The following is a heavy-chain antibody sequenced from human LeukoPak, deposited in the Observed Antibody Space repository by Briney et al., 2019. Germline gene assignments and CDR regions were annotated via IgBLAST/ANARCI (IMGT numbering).Heavy chain of an antibody. CDR2: ISSSSYI. CDR3: ARDYSNLGYFGY. J-gene: IGHJ4*02. Sequence: GGSLRLSCAASGFTFSSYSMNWVRQAPGKGLEWVSSISSSSYIYYADSVKGRFTISRDNAKNSLYLQTNSLRAEDTAVYYCARDYSNLGYFGYWGQGTLVTVSS. V-gene: IGHV3-21*01. D-gene: IGHD4-11*01. CDR1: GFTFSSYS.